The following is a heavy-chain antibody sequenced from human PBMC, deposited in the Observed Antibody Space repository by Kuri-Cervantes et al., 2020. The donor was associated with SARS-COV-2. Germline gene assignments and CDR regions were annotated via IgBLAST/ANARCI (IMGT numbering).Heavy chain of an antibody. CDR1: GSTSSSYS. CDR3: ARDLWSGYYTKGFGY. CDR2: ISASSSYI. V-gene: IGHV3-21*01. Sequence: GRFLRSPCAALGSTSSSYSMNWVRQAPGKGLEWVYSISASSSYIYYADSVKGRFTISRDNAKNSLYLQMNSLRAEDTAVYYCARDLWSGYYTKGFGYWGQGTLVTVSS. J-gene: IGHJ4*02. D-gene: IGHD3-3*01.